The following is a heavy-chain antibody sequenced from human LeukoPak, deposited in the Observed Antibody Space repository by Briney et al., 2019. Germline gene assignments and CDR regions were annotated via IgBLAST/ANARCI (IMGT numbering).Heavy chain of an antibody. CDR2: ISAYNGNT. Sequence: ASVKVSCKASGYTFTSYGISWVRQAPGQGLEWMGWISAYNGNTNYAQKLQGRVTMTTDTYTSTAYMELRSLRSEDTAVYYCARGLTTLGYCSSTSCYNNWFDPWGQGTLVTVSS. D-gene: IGHD2-2*02. V-gene: IGHV1-18*01. CDR1: GYTFTSYG. CDR3: ARGLTTLGYCSSTSCYNNWFDP. J-gene: IGHJ5*02.